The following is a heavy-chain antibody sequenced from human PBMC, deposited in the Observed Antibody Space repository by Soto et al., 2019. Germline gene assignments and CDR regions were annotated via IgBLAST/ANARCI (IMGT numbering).Heavy chain of an antibody. J-gene: IGHJ4*02. D-gene: IGHD3-16*02. V-gene: IGHV4-30-4*01. Sequence: PSETLSLTCTVSGGSISSGDYYWSWIRQPPGKGLEWIGYINHSGSTNYNPSLKSRVTISVDTSKNQFSLKLSSVTAADTAVYYCARGKGYIWGSYRYVCCFDYWGQGTLVTVSS. CDR1: GGSISSGDYY. CDR2: INHSGST. CDR3: ARGKGYIWGSYRYVCCFDY.